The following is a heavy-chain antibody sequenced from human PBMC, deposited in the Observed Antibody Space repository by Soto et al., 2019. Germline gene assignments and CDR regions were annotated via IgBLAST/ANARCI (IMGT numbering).Heavy chain of an antibody. CDR2: ISYDGSNR. CDR3: AKPAYSDSYMYSFDY. J-gene: IGHJ4*02. Sequence: LRLSCAASGFTFSSYGMHWVRQAPGKGLEWVAVISYDGSNREYADSVKGRFTISRDNPKNTLILQMNSLRAEDTAVYYCAKPAYSDSYMYSFDYWGQGTLVTVSS. D-gene: IGHD6-6*01. V-gene: IGHV3-30*18. CDR1: GFTFSSYG.